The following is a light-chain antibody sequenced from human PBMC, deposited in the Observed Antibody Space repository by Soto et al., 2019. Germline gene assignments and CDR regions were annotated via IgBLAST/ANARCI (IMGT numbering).Light chain of an antibody. V-gene: IGLV2-14*01. CDR1: SSDVGGYSY. J-gene: IGLJ1*01. Sequence: HSALTQPASVSGSPGQSIAISCTGTSSDVGGYSYVSWYQQQPGKAPKLVISDVSNRPSGVSDRFSGSKSGNTASLTISGLQTEDEADYYRASYTTSITYVFGTGTKVTVL. CDR3: ASYTTSITYV. CDR2: DVS.